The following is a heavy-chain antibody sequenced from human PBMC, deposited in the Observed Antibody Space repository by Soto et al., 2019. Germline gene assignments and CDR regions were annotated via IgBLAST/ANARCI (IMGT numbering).Heavy chain of an antibody. J-gene: IGHJ2*01. Sequence: TLSLTCTVSGGSISSYYWSWIRQPPGKGLEWIGYIYYSGSTNYNPFLKSRVTISVDTSKNQFSLKLSSVTAADTAVYYCARVSAGYWYFDLWGRGTLVTVSS. CDR2: IYYSGST. CDR1: GGSISSYY. D-gene: IGHD6-19*01. V-gene: IGHV4-59*01. CDR3: ARVSAGYWYFDL.